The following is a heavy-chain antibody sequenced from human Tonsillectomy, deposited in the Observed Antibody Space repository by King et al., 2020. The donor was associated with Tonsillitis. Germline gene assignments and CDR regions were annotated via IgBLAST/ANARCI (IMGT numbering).Heavy chain of an antibody. D-gene: IGHD3-9*01. CDR3: AKVNYDILTHFDY. J-gene: IGHJ4*02. CDR2: VSGSGGTT. CDR1: GFTFSSYV. V-gene: IGHV3-23*04. Sequence: VQLVESGGGLVQPGGSLRLSCAASGFTFSSYVMSWVRQAPGKGLEWVSTVSGSGGTTYYADSVKGRFTISRENSKNTLYLQMNSLRAEDTAIYYCAKVNYDILTHFDYWGQGTLVTVSS.